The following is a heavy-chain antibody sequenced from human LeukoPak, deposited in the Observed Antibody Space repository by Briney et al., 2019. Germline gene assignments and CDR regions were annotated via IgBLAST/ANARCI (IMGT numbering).Heavy chain of an antibody. V-gene: IGHV3-49*03. CDR1: GFTFGDYV. J-gene: IGHJ6*03. D-gene: IGHD3/OR15-3a*01. CDR2: IRSEAYAGTT. Sequence: GGSLRLSCTASGFTFGDYVMSWFRQAPGKGLEWVGFIRSEAYAGTTEYAASVKGRFTISRDDSNSIAYLQMNSLKTEDTAVYYCTRFGHHYYYYMDVWGKGTTVTVSS. CDR3: TRFGHHYYYYMDV.